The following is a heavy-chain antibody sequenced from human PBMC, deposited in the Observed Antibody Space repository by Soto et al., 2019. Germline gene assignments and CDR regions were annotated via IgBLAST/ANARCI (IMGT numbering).Heavy chain of an antibody. V-gene: IGHV3-23*01. CDR3: AKPLHSSGWYEDYFDY. CDR1: GFTFSSYA. J-gene: IGHJ4*02. D-gene: IGHD6-19*01. Sequence: GGSLRLSCAASGFTFSSYAMSWVRQAPGKGPEWVSAISGSGGSTYYADSVKGRFTISRDNSKNTLCLQMNSLRAEDTAVYYCAKPLHSSGWYEDYFDYWGQGTLVTVSS. CDR2: ISGSGGST.